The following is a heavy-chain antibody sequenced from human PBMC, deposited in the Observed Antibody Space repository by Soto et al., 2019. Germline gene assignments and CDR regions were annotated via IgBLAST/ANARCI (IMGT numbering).Heavy chain of an antibody. CDR1: GSIFRPSW. J-gene: IGHJ4*02. CDR2: INVDGGEI. CDR3: ARDVGPNTLDY. Sequence: EVQLVGSGGGLVQPGGPLRPSCEAPGSIFRPSWITWVRQPPGKGLEWVASINVDGGEIYYVGSVRGRFTVSRDNAKNALYLQMNSLRAEDTAVYYCARDVGPNTLDYWGQGTLVTVSS. V-gene: IGHV3-7*03.